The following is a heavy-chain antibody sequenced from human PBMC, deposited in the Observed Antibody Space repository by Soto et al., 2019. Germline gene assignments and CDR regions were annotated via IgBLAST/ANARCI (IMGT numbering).Heavy chain of an antibody. D-gene: IGHD6-6*01. CDR3: ARDRWFGSSSPGENDY. Sequence: GGSLRLSCAASGFTFSSYSMNWVRQAPGKGLEWVSYISSSSSTIYYEDSVKGRFTISRDNAKNSLYLQMNSLRAEDTAVDYCARDRWFGSSSPGENDYWGQGTLVTVSS. CDR1: GFTFSSYS. CDR2: ISSSSSTI. J-gene: IGHJ4*02. V-gene: IGHV3-48*01.